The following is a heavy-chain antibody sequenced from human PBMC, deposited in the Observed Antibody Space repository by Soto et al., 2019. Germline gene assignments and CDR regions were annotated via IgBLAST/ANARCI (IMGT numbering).Heavy chain of an antibody. J-gene: IGHJ5*02. CDR2: IYYSGST. V-gene: IGHV4-59*01. Sequence: SETLSLTCTVSGGSIISYYWSWIRQPPGKGLEWIGYIYYSGSTNYNPSLKSRVTISVDTSKNQFSLKLSSVTAADTAVYYCAKDSGYNYGYFRWFDPWGQGTLVTVSS. CDR1: GGSIISYY. CDR3: AKDSGYNYGYFRWFDP. D-gene: IGHD5-18*01.